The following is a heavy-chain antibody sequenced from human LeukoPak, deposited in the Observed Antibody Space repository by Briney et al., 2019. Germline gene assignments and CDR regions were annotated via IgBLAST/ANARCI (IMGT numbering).Heavy chain of an antibody. V-gene: IGHV3-30*18. CDR1: GFTFSSYG. CDR2: ISSDGSNA. J-gene: IGHJ4*02. Sequence: GRSLRLSCAASGFTFSSYGMRWVRQAPGKGLEWVAVISSDGSNAYYADSVKGRFTMSRDNSKNTLFVQMNSLRAEDTAVYYCAKDLSGRKGPFDYWGQGTLVTVSS. CDR3: AKDLSGRKGPFDY. D-gene: IGHD3-10*01.